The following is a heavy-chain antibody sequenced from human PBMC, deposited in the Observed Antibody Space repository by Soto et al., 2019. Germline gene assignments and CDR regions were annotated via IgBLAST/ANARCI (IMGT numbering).Heavy chain of an antibody. D-gene: IGHD3-22*01. J-gene: IGHJ4*02. CDR2: IYWDDDK. CDR1: GFSLSTSGVG. V-gene: IGHV2-5*02. Sequence: QITLKESGPTLVKPTQTLTLTCTFSGFSLSTSGVGVGWIRQPPGKALEWLALIYWDDDKRYSPSLKSRLTITKDPSKNQVVLTMTNMDPVDTATYYCAHAARSYYYDSSGYHLDWGQGTLVTVSS. CDR3: AHAARSYYYDSSGYHLD.